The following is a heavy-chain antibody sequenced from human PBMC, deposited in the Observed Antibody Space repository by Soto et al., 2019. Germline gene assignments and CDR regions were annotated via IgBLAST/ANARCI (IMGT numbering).Heavy chain of an antibody. CDR1: GYNFINYG. V-gene: IGHV1-18*01. CDR2: IRVHKGNT. CDR3: VRDLDGSGSYYTDY. J-gene: IGHJ4*02. Sequence: QVHLVQSGVEVKKPGASVKVSCKASGYNFINYGITWVRQAPGQGLEWMGWIRVHKGNTNYAQKFQGRVTMTTDTSTNTAYMERRSLRPDDTAVYYCVRDLDGSGSYYTDYWGPGTLVIVSS. D-gene: IGHD3-10*01.